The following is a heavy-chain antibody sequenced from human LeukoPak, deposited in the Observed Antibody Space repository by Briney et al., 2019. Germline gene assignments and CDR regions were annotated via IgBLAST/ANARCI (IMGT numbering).Heavy chain of an antibody. J-gene: IGHJ5*01. V-gene: IGHV3-74*01. D-gene: IGHD6-19*01. Sequence: GGSLRLSCAASGFTFSSYWMHWVRQAPGKGLVWVSRINSDGGTTSYADSVKGRFSVSRDNATNTLYLQMNSLRAEDTAVYYCARKSSGSGFDSWGQGTLVTVSS. CDR3: ARKSSGSGFDS. CDR1: GFTFSSYW. CDR2: INSDGGTT.